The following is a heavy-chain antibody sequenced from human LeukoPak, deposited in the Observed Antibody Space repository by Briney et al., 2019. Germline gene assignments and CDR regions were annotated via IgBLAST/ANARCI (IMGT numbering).Heavy chain of an antibody. CDR2: FDSDGST. CDR3: AKDRSGSRN. V-gene: IGHV3-23*01. J-gene: IGHJ4*02. CDR1: GFTFTDYA. D-gene: IGHD3-3*01. Sequence: PGGSLRLSCAASGFTFTDYAMTWDRQAPGKGLEWVSTFDSDGSTYYADSVKGRFTISRDSSRNTLYLQMDDLGAEDTAVYYCAKDRSGSRNWGQGTLVTVSS.